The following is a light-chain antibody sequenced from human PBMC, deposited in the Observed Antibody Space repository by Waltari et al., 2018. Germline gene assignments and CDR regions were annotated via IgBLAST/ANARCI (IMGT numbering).Light chain of an antibody. Sequence: QSVLTQPPSVSGAPGQRVSISCTGSGSNIGAGSDVHWYQHLPGKAPNLLIYGGNTRPLGVPDRFSGSLSGTSAYLAIAGLQADDEADYYCQSYDPSLSVVFGGGTRLTVL. CDR3: QSYDPSLSVV. CDR2: GGN. J-gene: IGLJ2*01. CDR1: GSNIGAGSD. V-gene: IGLV1-40*01.